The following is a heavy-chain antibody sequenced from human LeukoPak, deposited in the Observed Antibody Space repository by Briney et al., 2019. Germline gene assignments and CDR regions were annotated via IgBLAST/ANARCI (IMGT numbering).Heavy chain of an antibody. D-gene: IGHD4-23*01. CDR2: IWYDGSNK. Sequence: PGGSLRLSCAASGFTFSSYGMHWVRQAPGKGLEWVAVIWYDGSNKYYADSVKGRFTISRDNFKNTLYLQMNSLRAEDTAIYYCAKLISDGGNSWWGQGTLVTVSS. V-gene: IGHV3-33*06. CDR1: GFTFSSYG. CDR3: AKLISDGGNSW. J-gene: IGHJ4*02.